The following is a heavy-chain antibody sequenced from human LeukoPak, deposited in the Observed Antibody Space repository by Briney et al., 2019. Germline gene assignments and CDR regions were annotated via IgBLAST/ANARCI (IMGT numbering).Heavy chain of an antibody. J-gene: IGHJ6*02. CDR2: IIPILGIA. D-gene: IGHD5/OR15-5a*01. V-gene: IGHV1-69*04. CDR3: ARDRSDSVGHYGMDV. CDR1: GGTFSSYA. Sequence: ASVKVSCKASGGTFSSYAISWVRQAPGQGLEWMGRIIPILGIANYAQKFQGRVTITADKSTSTAYMELSSLRSEDTAVYYCARDRSDSVGHYGMDVWGQGTTVTVSS.